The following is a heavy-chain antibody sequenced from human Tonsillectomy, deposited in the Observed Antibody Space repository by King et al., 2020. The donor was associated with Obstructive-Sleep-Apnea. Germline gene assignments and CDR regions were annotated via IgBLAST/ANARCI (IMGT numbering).Heavy chain of an antibody. Sequence: VQLVESGGGVVQPGRSLRLSCAASGFTFSHYAVHWVRQAPGKGLDWVAVISYDGSNKYYADSVKGRFTTSRDISKSTLFLQMNSLRAEDTAVYYCARGRLVGAIDYWAQGTLVTASS. J-gene: IGHJ4*02. D-gene: IGHD1-26*01. CDR2: ISYDGSNK. V-gene: IGHV3-30-3*01. CDR1: GFTFSHYA. CDR3: ARGRLVGAIDY.